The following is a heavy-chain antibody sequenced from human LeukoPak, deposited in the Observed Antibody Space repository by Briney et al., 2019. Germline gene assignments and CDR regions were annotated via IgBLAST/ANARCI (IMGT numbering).Heavy chain of an antibody. J-gene: IGHJ4*02. CDR3: TRSAGVLPYYFDY. V-gene: IGHV1-24*01. D-gene: IGHD3-10*01. CDR2: FDPENGET. CDR1: GYIFTELS. Sequence: ASVKVSCKVSGYIFTELSMHWVRQAPGKGLEWMGSFDPENGETLYAQEFQGRVTLTEDTSADTAYMELISLRSEDTAVYYCTRSAGVLPYYFDYWGQGTLVTVSS.